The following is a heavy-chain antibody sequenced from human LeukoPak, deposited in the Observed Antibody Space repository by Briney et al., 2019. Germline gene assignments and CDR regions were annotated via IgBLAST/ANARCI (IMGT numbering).Heavy chain of an antibody. V-gene: IGHV3-11*01. D-gene: IGHD4-23*01. CDR3: ARGHYGGNPADAFDI. CDR1: GFIFSDYY. Sequence: GGSLRLSRAASGFIFSDYYMSWIRQAPGKGLEWVSYLSTSGDIMYYAGSVKGRFTISRDNAKNSLYLEMDSLRAEDTAVYYCARGHYGGNPADAFDIWGQGTMVTVS. CDR2: LSTSGDIM. J-gene: IGHJ3*02.